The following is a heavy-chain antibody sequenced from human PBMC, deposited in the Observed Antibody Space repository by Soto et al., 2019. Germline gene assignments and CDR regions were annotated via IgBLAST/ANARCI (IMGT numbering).Heavy chain of an antibody. V-gene: IGHV4-59*08. CDR3: ARGWDVAYYYDSSGLAPFDY. CDR2: IYYSGST. D-gene: IGHD3-22*01. J-gene: IGHJ4*02. Sequence: PSETLSLTCTVSGGSISSYYWSWIRQPPGKGLEWIGYIYYSGSTNYNPSLKSRVTISVDTSKNQFSLKLSSVTAADTAVYYCARGWDVAYYYDSSGLAPFDYWGQGTLVTVSS. CDR1: GGSISSYY.